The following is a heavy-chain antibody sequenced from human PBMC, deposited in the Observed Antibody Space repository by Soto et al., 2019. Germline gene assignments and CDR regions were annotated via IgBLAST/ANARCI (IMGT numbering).Heavy chain of an antibody. Sequence: QVQLVQSGAEVRKPGSSVTVSCKASGGTFSNYAISWVRQAPGQGLEWMGGIIPIVGTGSYAQKFQGRVTVTADEPTTTAYMELSSLRFEDTAVYYCARVVILVPTASTHYYYHMDVWGPGTTVTVS. J-gene: IGHJ6*02. CDR1: GGTFSNYA. CDR3: ARVVILVPTASTHYYYHMDV. D-gene: IGHD2-2*01. CDR2: IIPIVGTG. V-gene: IGHV1-69*01.